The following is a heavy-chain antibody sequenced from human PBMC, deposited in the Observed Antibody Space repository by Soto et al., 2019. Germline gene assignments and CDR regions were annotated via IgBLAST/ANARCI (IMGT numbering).Heavy chain of an antibody. CDR3: ARRYCTSTSCYNDY. J-gene: IGHJ4*02. CDR2: IYYSGST. D-gene: IGHD2-2*01. Sequence: SETLSLTCTVSGGSISSGDYYWSWIRQPPGKGLEWIGYIYYSGSTYYNPSLKSRVTISVDTSKNEFSLNLSSVTAADTAVYYCARRYCTSTSCYNDYWGQGTLVTVSS. CDR1: GGSISSGDYY. V-gene: IGHV4-30-4*02.